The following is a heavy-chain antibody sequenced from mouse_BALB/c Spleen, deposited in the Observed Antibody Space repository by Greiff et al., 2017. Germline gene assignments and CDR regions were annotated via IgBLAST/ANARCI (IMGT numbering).Heavy chain of an antibody. Sequence: EVQLQESGGGLVQPGGSLKLSCAASGFTFSSYGMSWVRQTPDKRLELVATINSNGGSTYYPDSVKGRFTISRDNAKNTLYLQMSSLKSEDTAMYYCARPYYDYDVGAMDYWGQGTSVTVSS. CDR1: GFTFSSYG. D-gene: IGHD2-4*01. CDR3: ARPYYDYDVGAMDY. J-gene: IGHJ4*01. CDR2: INSNGGST. V-gene: IGHV5-6-3*01.